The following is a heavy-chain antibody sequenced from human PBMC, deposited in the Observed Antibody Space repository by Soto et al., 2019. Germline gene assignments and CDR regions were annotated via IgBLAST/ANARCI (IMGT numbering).Heavy chain of an antibody. Sequence: GGSLRLSCAASGFICSTYGINWVRQAPGKGLEWVSSISSSGLNIYYGDSVKGRFTISRDNAKTSLYLQMNSLRDEDTAVYYCARVGGSCSGSSCSAYFDSWGQGTLVTVSS. CDR2: ISSSGLNI. CDR1: GFICSTYG. V-gene: IGHV3-21*01. J-gene: IGHJ4*02. D-gene: IGHD2-2*01. CDR3: ARVGGSCSGSSCSAYFDS.